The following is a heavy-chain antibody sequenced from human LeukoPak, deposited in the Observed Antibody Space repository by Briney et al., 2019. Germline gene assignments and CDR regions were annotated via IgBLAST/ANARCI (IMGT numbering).Heavy chain of an antibody. CDR1: GCTLTELS. V-gene: IGHV1-24*01. Sequence: ASVKVSCKVSGCTLTELSMHWVRQAPGKGLEWMGGFDPEDGETIYAQKLQGRVSMTEDTSTDTAFMELRSLRSEDTAVYYCATNTYNGYAIDSWGQGTLITVSS. CDR3: ATNTYNGYAIDS. CDR2: FDPEDGET. J-gene: IGHJ4*02. D-gene: IGHD5-12*01.